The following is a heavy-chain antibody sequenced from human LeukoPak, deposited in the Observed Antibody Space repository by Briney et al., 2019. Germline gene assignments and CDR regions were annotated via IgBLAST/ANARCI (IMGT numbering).Heavy chain of an antibody. CDR1: GGSISRYY. V-gene: IGHV4-59*01. J-gene: IGHJ4*02. CDR2: IHYSGST. Sequence: SETLSLTCAVSGGSISRYYWNWIRQPPGERLEWIGWIHYSGSTAYNPSLESRVTMSVDTSKNHISLKMTSVTAADTATYYCARWGYFDSSTYFVVEYWGQGVLVTVSS. CDR3: ARWGYFDSSTYFVVEY. D-gene: IGHD3-22*01.